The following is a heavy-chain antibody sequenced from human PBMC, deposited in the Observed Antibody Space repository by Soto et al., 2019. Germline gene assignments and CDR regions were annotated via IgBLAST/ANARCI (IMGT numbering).Heavy chain of an antibody. CDR2: ISAYNGNT. CDR3: ARDSMAGSSSWYKGLLYYGMDV. CDR1: GYTFTSYC. V-gene: IGHV1-18*04. J-gene: IGHJ6*02. D-gene: IGHD6-13*01. Sequence: ASVKVSCKASGYTFTSYCISWVRQAPGQGLEWMGWISAYNGNTNYAQKLQGRVTMTTDTSTSTAYMELRSLRSDDTAVYYCARDSMAGSSSWYKGLLYYGMDVWGQGTTVTVSS.